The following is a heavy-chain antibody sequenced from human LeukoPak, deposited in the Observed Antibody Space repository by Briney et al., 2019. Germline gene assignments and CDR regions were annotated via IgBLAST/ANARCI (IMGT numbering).Heavy chain of an antibody. CDR2: IYYSGST. CDR1: GGSISSSSYY. CDR3: ARGSEVWFGELSIDY. J-gene: IGHJ4*02. V-gene: IGHV4-61*05. D-gene: IGHD3-10*01. Sequence: SETLSLTCTVSGGSISSSSYYWGWIRQPPGKGLEWIGYIYYSGSTNYNPSLKSRVTISVDTSKNQFSLKLSSVTAADTAVYYCARGSEVWFGELSIDYWGQGTLVTVSS.